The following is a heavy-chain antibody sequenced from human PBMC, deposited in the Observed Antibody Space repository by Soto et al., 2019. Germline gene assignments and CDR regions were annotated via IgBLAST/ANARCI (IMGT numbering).Heavy chain of an antibody. CDR3: ARDILLWFGDSDAFDI. Sequence: ASVKVSCKASGYTFTSYGISWVRQAPGQGLEWMGWISAYNGNTNYAQKLQGRVTMATDTSTSTAYMELRSLRSDDTAVYYCARDILLWFGDSDAFDIWGQGTMVTVSS. V-gene: IGHV1-18*01. J-gene: IGHJ3*02. D-gene: IGHD3-10*01. CDR2: ISAYNGNT. CDR1: GYTFTSYG.